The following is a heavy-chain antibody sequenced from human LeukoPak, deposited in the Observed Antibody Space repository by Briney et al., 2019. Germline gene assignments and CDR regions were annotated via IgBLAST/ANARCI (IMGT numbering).Heavy chain of an antibody. V-gene: IGHV1-18*01. D-gene: IGHD3-22*01. CDR3: AREQEALLDDSSGYYHLNWFDP. CDR2: ISAYNGKT. Sequence: ASVKVSCKASGYTFTSYGISWVRQAPGQGLEWMGWISAYNGKTNYAQKLQGRVTMTTDSSTSTAYMELRSLRSDDTAVYYCAREQEALLDDSSGYYHLNWFDPWGQGTLVTVSS. CDR1: GYTFTSYG. J-gene: IGHJ5*02.